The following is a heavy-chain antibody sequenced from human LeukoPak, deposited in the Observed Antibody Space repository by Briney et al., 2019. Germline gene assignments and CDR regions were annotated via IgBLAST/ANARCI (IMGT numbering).Heavy chain of an antibody. CDR2: ISWNSGSI. CDR3: AKDRSSAAWYYFDY. D-gene: IGHD6-13*01. CDR1: GFTFYDYA. V-gene: IGHV3-9*03. J-gene: IGHJ4*02. Sequence: GGSLRLSCAASGFTFYDYAMHWVRQAPGKGLEWVSGISWNSGSIVYADSVKGRFTISRDNAKNSLYLQMNSLRAEDMALYYCAKDRSSAAWYYFDYWGQGTLVTVSS.